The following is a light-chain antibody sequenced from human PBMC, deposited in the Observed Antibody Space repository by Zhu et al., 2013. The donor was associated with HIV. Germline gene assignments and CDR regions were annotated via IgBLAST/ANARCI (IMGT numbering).Light chain of an antibody. V-gene: IGKV3-11*01. Sequence: EIVLTQSPATLSLSPGETATLSCRASESVSISLAWYQHKPGQAPRLLIYDASNRATGIPARFSGSGSGTEFTLSISRLEPEDFAVYYCQQYGSAPLTFGGGTTVEIK. J-gene: IGKJ4*01. CDR2: DAS. CDR1: ESVSIS. CDR3: QQYGSAPLT.